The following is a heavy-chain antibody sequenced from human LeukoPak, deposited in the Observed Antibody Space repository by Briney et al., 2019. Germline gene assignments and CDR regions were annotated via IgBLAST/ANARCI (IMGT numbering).Heavy chain of an antibody. CDR3: ARLDYDFWSNEYYFDY. J-gene: IGHJ4*02. CDR1: GGSICSYY. Sequence: SETLSLTCTVSGGSICSYYWSWIRQPPGKGLEWIGYIYYSGSTNYNPSLKSRVTISVDTSKNQFSLKLSSVTAADTAVYYCARLDYDFWSNEYYFDYWGQGTLVTVSS. CDR2: IYYSGST. V-gene: IGHV4-59*01. D-gene: IGHD3-3*01.